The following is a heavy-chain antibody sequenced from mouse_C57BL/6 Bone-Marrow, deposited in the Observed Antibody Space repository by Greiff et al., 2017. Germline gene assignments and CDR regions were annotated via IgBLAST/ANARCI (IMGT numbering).Heavy chain of an antibody. V-gene: IGHV1-75*01. D-gene: IGHD1-1*01. Sequence: VKLVESGPELVKPGASVKISCKASGYTFTDYYINWVKQRPGQGLEWIGWIFPGSGSTYYNEKFKGKATLTVDKSSSTAYMLLSSLTSEDSAVYFCAREGYYGHWYFDVWGTGTTVTVSS. J-gene: IGHJ1*03. CDR1: GYTFTDYY. CDR3: AREGYYGHWYFDV. CDR2: IFPGSGST.